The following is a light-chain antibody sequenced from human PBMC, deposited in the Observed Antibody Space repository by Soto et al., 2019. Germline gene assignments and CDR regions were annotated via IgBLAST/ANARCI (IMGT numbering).Light chain of an antibody. CDR1: GSDVGGYDY. CDR3: SSYTSSSTYV. Sequence: QSALTQPASVSGSPGQSITISCTGTGSDVGGYDYVSWYQHHPGIAPKVMIYEVTNRPSGVSNRFSGSKSGNTASLTISGLLAEDEADYYCSSYTSSSTYVXGTGTKVTVL. CDR2: EVT. V-gene: IGLV2-14*01. J-gene: IGLJ1*01.